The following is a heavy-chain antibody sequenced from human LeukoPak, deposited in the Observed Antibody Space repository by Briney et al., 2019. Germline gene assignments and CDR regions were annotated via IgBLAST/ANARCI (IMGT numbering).Heavy chain of an antibody. V-gene: IGHV3-23*01. CDR1: GFTFSSYA. D-gene: IGHD3-22*01. Sequence: GGFLRLSCAASGFTFSSYAMSWVRQAPGKGLEWVSAISGSGGSTYYADSVKGRFTISRDNSKNTLYLQMNSLRAEDTAVYYCAKDRRDSSGYYDYYYYYGMDVWGQGTTVTVSS. CDR3: AKDRRDSSGYYDYYYYYGMDV. CDR2: ISGSGGST. J-gene: IGHJ6*02.